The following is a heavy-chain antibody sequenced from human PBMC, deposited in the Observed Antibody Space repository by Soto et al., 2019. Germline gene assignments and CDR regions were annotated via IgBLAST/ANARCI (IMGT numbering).Heavy chain of an antibody. Sequence: SETLSLTCTVSGGSISSGGYYWSWIRQHPGKGLEWIGYIYYSGSTYYNPSLKSRVTISVDTSKNQFSLKLSSVTAADTAFYYFARDSYDSSGYFSYYFDYWGQGTLVTVSS. D-gene: IGHD3-22*01. CDR2: IYYSGST. J-gene: IGHJ4*02. V-gene: IGHV4-31*03. CDR3: ARDSYDSSGYFSYYFDY. CDR1: GGSISSGGYY.